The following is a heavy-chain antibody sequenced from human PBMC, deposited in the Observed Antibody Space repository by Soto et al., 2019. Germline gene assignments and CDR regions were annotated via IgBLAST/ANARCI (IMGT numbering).Heavy chain of an antibody. D-gene: IGHD3-10*01. Sequence: GGSLSLSCAASGFSFSDFGMHWVRQAPGKGLEWVAIIWYDGSNKYYADSVKGRFTISRDNPKHTVFLHMTSLGAEDTAMYYCAAGEPHHFRGQGTLVTVSS. CDR2: IWYDGSNK. V-gene: IGHV3-33*01. CDR3: AAGEPHHF. J-gene: IGHJ4*02. CDR1: GFSFSDFG.